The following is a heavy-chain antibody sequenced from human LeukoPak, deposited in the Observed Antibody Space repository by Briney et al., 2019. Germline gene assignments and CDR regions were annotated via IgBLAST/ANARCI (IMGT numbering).Heavy chain of an antibody. CDR1: GYSFTSYW. J-gene: IGHJ5*02. CDR3: ARLYPLGIAAAGTSYWFDP. CDR2: IYPGDSDT. D-gene: IGHD6-13*01. Sequence: GESLKISCKGSGYSFTSYWIGWVRQMPGKGLEWMGIIYPGDSDTRYSPSFQGQVTISADKSISTAYLQWSSLKASDTAMYYCARLYPLGIAAAGTSYWFDPWGQGTLVTVSS. V-gene: IGHV5-51*01.